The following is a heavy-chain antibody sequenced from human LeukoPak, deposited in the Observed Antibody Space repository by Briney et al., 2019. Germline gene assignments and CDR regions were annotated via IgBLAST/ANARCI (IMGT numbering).Heavy chain of an antibody. CDR2: IYHSGST. V-gene: IGHV4-38-2*02. CDR3: ATPKIAAAGPTFDY. Sequence: SETLSLTCTVSGYSISSGYYWGWIRQPPGKGLEWIGSIYHSGSTYYNPSLKSRVTISVDTSKNQFSLKLSSVTAADTAVYYCATPKIAAAGPTFDYWGQGTLVTVSS. CDR1: GYSISSGYY. D-gene: IGHD6-13*01. J-gene: IGHJ4*02.